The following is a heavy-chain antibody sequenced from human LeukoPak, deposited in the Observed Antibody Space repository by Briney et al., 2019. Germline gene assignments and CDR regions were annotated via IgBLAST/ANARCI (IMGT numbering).Heavy chain of an antibody. D-gene: IGHD6-13*01. CDR2: ISSSSSYI. V-gene: IGHV3-21*01. CDR3: ARRRYSSSWSHAFDI. Sequence: GGSLRLSCVASGFTFSSYSMNWVRQAPGKGLEWVSSISSSSSYIYYADSVKGRFTISRDNAKNSLYLQMNSLRAEDTAVYYCARRRYSSSWSHAFDIWGQGTMVTVSS. J-gene: IGHJ3*02. CDR1: GFTFSSYS.